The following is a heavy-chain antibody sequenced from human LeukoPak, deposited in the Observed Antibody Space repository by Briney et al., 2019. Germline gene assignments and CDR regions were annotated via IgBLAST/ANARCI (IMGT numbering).Heavy chain of an antibody. CDR3: ARDRDTAMVTGYYHYMDV. CDR1: GGTFSSYA. D-gene: IGHD5-18*01. Sequence: SVKVSCKASGGTFSSYAISWVRQAPGQGLEWMGGIIPIFGTANYAQKFQGRVTITADKSTSTAYMELSSLRSEDTAVYYCARDRDTAMVTGYYHYMDVWGKGTTVTVSS. CDR2: IIPIFGTA. J-gene: IGHJ6*03. V-gene: IGHV1-69*06.